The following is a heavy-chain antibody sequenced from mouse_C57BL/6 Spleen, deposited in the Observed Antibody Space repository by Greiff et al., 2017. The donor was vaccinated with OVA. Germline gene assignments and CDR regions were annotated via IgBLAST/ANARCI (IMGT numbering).Heavy chain of an antibody. CDR2: IYPGSGST. CDR3: ARRGLGYYSNYGWYFDV. CDR1: GYTFTSYW. V-gene: IGHV1-55*01. D-gene: IGHD2-5*01. Sequence: QVQLQQPGAELVKPGASVKMSCKASGYTFTSYWITWVKQRPGQGLEWIGDIYPGSGSTNYNEKFKSKATLTVDTSSSPAYMQLSSLTSEDSAVYYCARRGLGYYSNYGWYFDVWGTGTTVTVSS. J-gene: IGHJ1*03.